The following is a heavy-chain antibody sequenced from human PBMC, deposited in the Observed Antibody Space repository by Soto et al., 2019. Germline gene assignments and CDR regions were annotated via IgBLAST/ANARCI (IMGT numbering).Heavy chain of an antibody. J-gene: IGHJ3*02. CDR1: GGSISGVSDY. D-gene: IGHD3-9*01. Sequence: QVQLQESGPGLVKPSQTLSLTCTVSGGSISGVSDYWSWIRQHPGKGLEWLGYIYSSGSTSYTPSLKSRLTLSVDTSKNQLSLKLTSVTAADTAVYYCARAYYDFLTGYYWDFFDIWGQGTMVTVSS. CDR3: ARAYYDFLTGYYWDFFDI. CDR2: IYSSGST. V-gene: IGHV4-31*03.